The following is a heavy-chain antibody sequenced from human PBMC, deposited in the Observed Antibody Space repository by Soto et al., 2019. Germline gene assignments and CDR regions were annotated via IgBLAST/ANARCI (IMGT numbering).Heavy chain of an antibody. V-gene: IGHV4-39*01. CDR2: IYDSVTS. J-gene: IGHJ3*02. CDR1: GGSISSGSYY. CDR3: ARIKLERGAITAFDI. D-gene: IGHD2-2*01. Sequence: QLQLPESGPGLVKPSETLSLTCAVSGGSISSGSYYWGWIRQPPGKGLAWIGSIYDSVTSYYNPSLKSRVTISVETSTNQFSLKLSSVTAADTAVYYCARIKLERGAITAFDILGQGTMVTVSS.